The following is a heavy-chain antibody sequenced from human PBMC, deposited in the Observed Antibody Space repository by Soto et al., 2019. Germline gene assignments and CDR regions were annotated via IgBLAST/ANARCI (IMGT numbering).Heavy chain of an antibody. V-gene: IGHV4-30-2*01. J-gene: IGHJ4*02. D-gene: IGHD3-10*01. CDR1: GGSISSGGYS. CDR3: AGNYYGSGSYPGDY. CDR2: IYHSGST. Sequence: SETLSLTCAVSGGSISSGGYSWSWIRQPPGKGLEWIGYIYHSGSTYYNPSLKSRVTISVDRSKNQFSLKLSSVTAADTAVYYCAGNYYGSGSYPGDYWGQGTLVTVSS.